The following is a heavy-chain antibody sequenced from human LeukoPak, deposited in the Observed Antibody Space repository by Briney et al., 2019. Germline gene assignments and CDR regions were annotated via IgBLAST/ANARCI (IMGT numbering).Heavy chain of an antibody. V-gene: IGHV3-33*06. D-gene: IGHD6-19*01. CDR2: IWYDGNNN. CDR3: AKESGTHSSAGTGDY. J-gene: IGHJ4*02. Sequence: PGRSLSLACPADASTFSSYGMRWVRQAPGKGLGWVAVIWYDGNNNYYAGSGKGRLTISRDNSRNIMYLQIDSLPAEDTAVYYCAKESGTHSSAGTGDYWGQGTLVTVSS. CDR1: ASTFSSYG.